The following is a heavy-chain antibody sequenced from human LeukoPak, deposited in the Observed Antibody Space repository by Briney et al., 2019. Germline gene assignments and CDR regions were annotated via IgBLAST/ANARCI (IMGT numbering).Heavy chain of an antibody. D-gene: IGHD2-2*02. CDR3: ARDLAGLYCSSTSCYRGLDY. CDR1: GFTFSSYA. Sequence: GGSLRLSCAASGFTFSSYAMHWVRQAPGKGLEWVAVISYDGSNKYYADSVKGRFTISRDNSKNTLYLQMNSLRAEDTAVYYCARDLAGLYCSSTSCYRGLDYWGQGTLVTVSS. J-gene: IGHJ4*02. V-gene: IGHV3-30-3*01. CDR2: ISYDGSNK.